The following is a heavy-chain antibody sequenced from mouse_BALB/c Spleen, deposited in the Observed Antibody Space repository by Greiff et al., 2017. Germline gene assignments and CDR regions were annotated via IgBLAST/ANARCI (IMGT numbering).Heavy chain of an antibody. J-gene: IGHJ4*01. CDR1: GYSITSDYA. CDR2: ISYSGST. CDR3: ARTPLYYGQYYYAMDY. D-gene: IGHD2-1*01. V-gene: IGHV3-2*02. Sequence: EVKLMESGPGLVKPSQSLSLTCTVTGYSITSDYAWNWIRQFPGNKLEWMGYISYSGSTSYNPSLKSRISITRDTSKNQFFLQLNSVTTEDTATYYCARTPLYYGQYYYAMDYWGQGTSVTVSS.